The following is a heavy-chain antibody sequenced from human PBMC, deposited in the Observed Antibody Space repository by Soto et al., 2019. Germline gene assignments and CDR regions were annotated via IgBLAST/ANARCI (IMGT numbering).Heavy chain of an antibody. V-gene: IGHV4-39*02. Sequence: SETLSLTCTASGGSISSNNNYWAWIRQPPGKGLAWIASIDYDGSDYYNTSMKSRVTISRDTSKKQCSLRLTSVTAADTAVYYCATVLGAATRQTDFDSWGQGTLVTVSS. J-gene: IGHJ4*02. D-gene: IGHD2-15*01. CDR2: IDYDGSD. CDR3: ATVLGAATRQTDFDS. CDR1: GGSISSNNNY.